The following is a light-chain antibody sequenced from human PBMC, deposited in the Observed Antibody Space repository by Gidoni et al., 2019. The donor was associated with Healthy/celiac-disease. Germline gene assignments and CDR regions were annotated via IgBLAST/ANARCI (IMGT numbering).Light chain of an antibody. Sequence: DIRLNQSPSLLSASVGDRVTITCRASQGISSYLAWYQQKPRKDPKLLIYAASTLQSGVPSRFSGSGSGTEFTLAISSLQPEDFATYYCQQLNSYPRLTFGGGTKVEIK. CDR3: QQLNSYPRLT. CDR2: AAS. J-gene: IGKJ4*01. CDR1: QGISSY. V-gene: IGKV1-9*01.